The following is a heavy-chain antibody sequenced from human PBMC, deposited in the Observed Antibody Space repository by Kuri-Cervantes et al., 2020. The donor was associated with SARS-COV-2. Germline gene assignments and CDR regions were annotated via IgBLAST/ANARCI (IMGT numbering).Heavy chain of an antibody. CDR2: INHSGST. CDR1: GGSFSGNY. V-gene: IGHV4-34*01. Sequence: SQTLSLTCAVSGGSFSGNYWSWIRQPPGKGLEWIGEINHSGSTNYNPSLKSRVTISVDTSKNQFSLKLSSVTAADTAVYYCARHSTRINWFDPWGQGTLVTVSS. CDR3: ARHSTRINWFDP. J-gene: IGHJ5*02.